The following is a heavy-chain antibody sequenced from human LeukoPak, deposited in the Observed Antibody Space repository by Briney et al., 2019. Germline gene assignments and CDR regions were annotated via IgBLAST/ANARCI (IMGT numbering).Heavy chain of an antibody. CDR1: GFTFSSYS. CDR2: ISSSSSYI. J-gene: IGHJ4*02. CDR3: ARAPLGYCSGGSCYDLDY. V-gene: IGHV3-21*01. D-gene: IGHD2-15*01. Sequence: PGGSLRLSCAASGFTFSSYSMNWVRQAPGKGLEWVPSISSSSSYIYYADSVKGRFTISRDNAKNSLYLQMNTLRAEDTAVYYCARAPLGYCSGGSCYDLDYWGQGTLVTVSS.